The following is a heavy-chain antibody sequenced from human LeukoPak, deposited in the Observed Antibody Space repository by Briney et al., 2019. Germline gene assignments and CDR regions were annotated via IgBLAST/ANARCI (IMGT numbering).Heavy chain of an antibody. D-gene: IGHD6-19*01. V-gene: IGHV3-48*04. CDR3: ARASRLGSGWYGGFDY. J-gene: IGHJ4*02. CDR1: GFTFSRYS. Sequence: GGSLRLSCAASGFTFSRYSMNWVRQAPGKGLEWVSYISSSSGTIYYADSVKGRFTISRDNAKNSLYLQMNSLRAEDTAVYYCARASRLGSGWYGGFDYWGQGTLVTVSS. CDR2: ISSSSGTI.